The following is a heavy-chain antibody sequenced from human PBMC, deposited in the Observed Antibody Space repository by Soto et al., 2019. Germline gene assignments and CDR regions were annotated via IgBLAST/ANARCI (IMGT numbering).Heavy chain of an antibody. J-gene: IGHJ4*02. CDR1: GFTFSDYY. V-gene: IGHV3-11*05. CDR3: ARGGGSGYYTIAY. D-gene: IGHD3-22*01. Sequence: QVQLVESGGGLVKPGGSLRLSCAASGFTFSDYYMSWIRQAPGKGLERVSYISSSSSYTHYAYSVKGRFTITRDNAKNSLYLAMNSLRAADTAVYYCARGGGSGYYTIAYWGQGTLVTVSS. CDR2: ISSSSSYT.